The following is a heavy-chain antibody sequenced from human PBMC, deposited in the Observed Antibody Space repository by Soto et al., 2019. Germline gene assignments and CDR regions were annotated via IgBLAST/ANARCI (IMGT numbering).Heavy chain of an antibody. CDR1: GGSISSGGYY. D-gene: IGHD4-17*01. CDR3: ARDNPYGDYEVDYYYYGMDV. Sequence: SETLSLTCTVSGGSISSGGYYWSWIRQHPGKGLEWIGYIYYSGSTYYNPSLKSRVTISVDTSKNQFSLKLSSVTAADTAVYYCARDNPYGDYEVDYYYYGMDVWGQGTTVTVSS. V-gene: IGHV4-31*03. J-gene: IGHJ6*02. CDR2: IYYSGST.